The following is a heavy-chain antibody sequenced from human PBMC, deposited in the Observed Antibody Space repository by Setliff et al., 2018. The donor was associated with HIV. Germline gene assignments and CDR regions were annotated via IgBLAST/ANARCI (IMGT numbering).Heavy chain of an antibody. V-gene: IGHV3-49*03. CDR1: GFTFGDYA. CDR3: ARSDWGSKDDY. D-gene: IGHD7-27*01. Sequence: GGSLRLSCTASGFTFGDYAMSWFRQAPGKGLEWVGFIRNKAFGETTDYAASVKGRLTFSRDDSKGIAYLQMNSLKTEDTAVYYCARSDWGSKDDYWGQGTLVTVSS. CDR2: IRNKAFGETT. J-gene: IGHJ4*02.